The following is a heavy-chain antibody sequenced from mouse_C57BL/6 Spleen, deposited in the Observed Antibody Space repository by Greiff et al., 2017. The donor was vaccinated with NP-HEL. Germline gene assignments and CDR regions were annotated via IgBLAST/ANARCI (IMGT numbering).Heavy chain of an antibody. J-gene: IGHJ4*01. Sequence: VQLKQPGAELVKPGASVKLSCKASGYTFTSYWMQWVKQRPGQGLEWIGEIDPSDSYTNYNQKFKGKATLTVDTSSSTAYMQLSSLTSEDSAVYYCARFVDDWGQGTSVTVSS. CDR2: IDPSDSYT. CDR3: ARFVDD. CDR1: GYTFTSYW. V-gene: IGHV1-50*01.